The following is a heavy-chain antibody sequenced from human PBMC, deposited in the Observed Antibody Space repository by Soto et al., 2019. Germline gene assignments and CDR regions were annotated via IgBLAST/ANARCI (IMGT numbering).Heavy chain of an antibody. CDR2: IIPIFGTA. CDR1: GCTFSSYA. V-gene: IGHV1-69*13. Sequence: GSSVKVSCKASGCTFSSYAISWVRQAPGQGLDCMGGIIPIFGTANYAQKFQGRVTITADESTNTAYMELSSLRSDDTAVYYCARGWITGTRFVGYSDYRGQGTIVTVSS. D-gene: IGHD1-20*01. CDR3: ARGWITGTRFVGYSDY. J-gene: IGHJ4*02.